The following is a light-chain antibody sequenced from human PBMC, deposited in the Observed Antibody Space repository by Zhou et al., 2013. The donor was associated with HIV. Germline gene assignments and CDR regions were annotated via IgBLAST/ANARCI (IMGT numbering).Light chain of an antibody. Sequence: DVVMTQSPLSLSVTLGQPASISCTSSQSLVHSDGNTYLIWFHQRPGQSPRRLIYQVSNRDSGVPDRFSGSGSGSRFTLKISRVEAEDAGLYFCMQGTHWPLTFAGGTKVEIK. CDR2: QVS. V-gene: IGKV2-30*02. CDR3: MQGTHWPLT. J-gene: IGKJ4*01. CDR1: QSLVHSDGNTY.